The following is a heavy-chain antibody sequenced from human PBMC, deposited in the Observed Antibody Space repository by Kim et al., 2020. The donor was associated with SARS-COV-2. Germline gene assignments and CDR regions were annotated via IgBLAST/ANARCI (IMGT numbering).Heavy chain of an antibody. Sequence: SETLSLTCTVSGGSISSGDYYWSWIRQPPGKGLEWIGYIYYSGSTYYNPSLKSRVTISVDTSKNQFSLKLSSVTAADTAVYYCARGKGITMDRGVPHYWYFDLWGRGTLVTVSS. J-gene: IGHJ2*01. CDR1: GGSISSGDYY. V-gene: IGHV4-30-4*01. D-gene: IGHD3-10*01. CDR3: ARGKGITMDRGVPHYWYFDL. CDR2: IYYSGST.